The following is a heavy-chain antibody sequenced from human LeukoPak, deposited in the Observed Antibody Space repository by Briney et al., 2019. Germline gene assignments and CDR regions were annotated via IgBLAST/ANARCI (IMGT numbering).Heavy chain of an antibody. D-gene: IGHD4-11*01. Sequence: GGSLRLSCAASGFTFSSYWMSWVRQAPGKGLEWVANIKQDGSEKYYVDSVKGRFTISRDNAKNSLYLQMNSLRAEDTAVYYCAFASDYRPFYFDYWGQGTLVTVSP. CDR3: AFASDYRPFYFDY. CDR1: GFTFSSYW. J-gene: IGHJ4*02. CDR2: IKQDGSEK. V-gene: IGHV3-7*01.